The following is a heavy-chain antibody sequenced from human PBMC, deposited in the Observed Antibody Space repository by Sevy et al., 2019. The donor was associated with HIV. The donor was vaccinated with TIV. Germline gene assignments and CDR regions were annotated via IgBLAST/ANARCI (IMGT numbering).Heavy chain of an antibody. CDR2: FSFGCGRI. D-gene: IGHD2-8*01. Sequence: GGSLRLSCAASGFTFAKYSMSWVRQAPGKGLEWVSTFSFGCGRINYADSVKGRFTISRDDSNTLFLQMNSLRAEDTATYFCAREGCTQPHDYWGQGTLVTVSS. V-gene: IGHV3-23*01. CDR3: AREGCTQPHDY. CDR1: GFTFAKYS. J-gene: IGHJ4*02.